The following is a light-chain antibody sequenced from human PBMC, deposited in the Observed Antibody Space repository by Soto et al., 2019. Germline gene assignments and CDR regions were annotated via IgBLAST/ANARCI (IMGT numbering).Light chain of an antibody. Sequence: RVCQSPSSLSASTGDRVTITCRASQGISSYLAWYQQKPGKAPKLLIYAASTLQSGVPSRFSGSGSGTDFTLTISCLQSEDFATYYCQQYYSYPITFAQGTRL. J-gene: IGKJ5*01. CDR2: AAS. CDR3: QQYYSYPIT. CDR1: QGISSY. V-gene: IGKV1-8*01.